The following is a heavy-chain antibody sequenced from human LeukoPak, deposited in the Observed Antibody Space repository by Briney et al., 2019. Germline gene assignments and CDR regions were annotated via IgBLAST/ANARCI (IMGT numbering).Heavy chain of an antibody. CDR2: ISSSGSTI. CDR3: ASSVGASAAYYFDY. Sequence: PGGSLRLSCAASGFTFSDYYMSWIRHAPGKGLEWVSYISSSGSTIYYADSVKGRFTISRDNAKNSLYLQMNSLRAEDTAVYYCASSVGASAAYYFDYWGQGTLVTVAS. J-gene: IGHJ4*02. D-gene: IGHD1-26*01. CDR1: GFTFSDYY. V-gene: IGHV3-11*01.